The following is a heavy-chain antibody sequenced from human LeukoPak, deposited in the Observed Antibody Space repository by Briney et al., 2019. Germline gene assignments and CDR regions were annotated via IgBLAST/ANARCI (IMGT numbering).Heavy chain of an antibody. D-gene: IGHD3-16*01. V-gene: IGHV3-7*01. Sequence: QAGGSLRLSCAASGFSFSTYWINWVRQAPGKGPEWVANIKPDGSDKDYVDSVKGRFTISRDNAKNSLYLQMNSLTVEDTAVYYYASSRWGWGQGTLVTVSS. CDR3: ASSRWG. CDR1: GFSFSTYW. CDR2: IKPDGSDK. J-gene: IGHJ4*02.